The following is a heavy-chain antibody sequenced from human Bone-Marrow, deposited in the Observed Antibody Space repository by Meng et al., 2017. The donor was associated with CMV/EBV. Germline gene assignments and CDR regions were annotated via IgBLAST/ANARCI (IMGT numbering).Heavy chain of an antibody. D-gene: IGHD5-18*01. Sequence: QVKLLQSGAEVKKPAASVNVPCKASGNTFTSYGISWVRQALGQGLEWMGWISAYNGNTNYAQKLQGRVTMTTDTSTSTAYMELRSLRSDDTAVYYCARDHLYGYYFDYWGQGTLVTVSS. V-gene: IGHV1-18*01. J-gene: IGHJ4*02. CDR3: ARDHLYGYYFDY. CDR1: GNTFTSYG. CDR2: ISAYNGNT.